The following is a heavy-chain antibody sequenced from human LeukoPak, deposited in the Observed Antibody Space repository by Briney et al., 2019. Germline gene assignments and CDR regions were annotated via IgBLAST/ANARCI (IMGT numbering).Heavy chain of an antibody. Sequence: PSETLSLTCAVYGGSFSGYYWSWIRQPPGKGLEWIGEINHSGSTNYNPSLKSRVTISVDTSKNQFSLKLSSVTAADTAVYYCARGVITIFGVGGNWFDPWGQGTLVTVSS. J-gene: IGHJ5*02. CDR2: INHSGST. D-gene: IGHD3-3*01. CDR1: GGSFSGYY. CDR3: ARGVITIFGVGGNWFDP. V-gene: IGHV4-34*01.